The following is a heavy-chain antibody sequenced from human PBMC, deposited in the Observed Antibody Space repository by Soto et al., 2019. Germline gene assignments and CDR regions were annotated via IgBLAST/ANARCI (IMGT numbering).Heavy chain of an antibody. Sequence: SETLSLTCTVSGGSISSGGYYWSWIRQHPGKGLEWIGYIYYSGSTYYNPSLKSRVTISVDTSKNQFSLKLSSVTAADTAVYYCARDRGWYNTHFDYWGQGTLVTVSS. CDR1: GGSISSGGYY. CDR2: IYYSGST. J-gene: IGHJ4*02. CDR3: ARDRGWYNTHFDY. D-gene: IGHD6-19*01. V-gene: IGHV4-31*03.